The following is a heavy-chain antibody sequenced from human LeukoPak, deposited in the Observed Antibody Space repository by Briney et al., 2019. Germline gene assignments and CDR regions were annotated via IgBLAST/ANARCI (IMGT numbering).Heavy chain of an antibody. CDR2: INPNSGGT. J-gene: IGHJ4*02. Sequence: ASVKVSRKASGYTFTGYYMHWVRQAPGQGLEWMGWINPNSGGTNYAQKFQGRVTMTRDTSISTAYMELSRLRSDDTAVYYCARDPDYYDSSGPRFDYWGQGTLVTVSS. CDR3: ARDPDYYDSSGPRFDY. D-gene: IGHD3-22*01. CDR1: GYTFTGYY. V-gene: IGHV1-2*02.